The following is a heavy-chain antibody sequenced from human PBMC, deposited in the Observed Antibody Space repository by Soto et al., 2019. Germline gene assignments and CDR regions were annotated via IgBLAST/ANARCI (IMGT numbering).Heavy chain of an antibody. J-gene: IGHJ4*02. Sequence: QVQLVQSGAEVNKPGSSVKVSCKASGGTFSSYAISWVRQAPGQGLEWMGGIIPIFGTANYAQKFQGRVTITADESTRTAYMELRSLRSEDTAVYYCARGGMPLWMATGPFDYWGQGTLVTFSS. CDR1: GGTFSSYA. D-gene: IGHD5-12*01. CDR2: IIPIFGTA. CDR3: ARGGMPLWMATGPFDY. V-gene: IGHV1-69*01.